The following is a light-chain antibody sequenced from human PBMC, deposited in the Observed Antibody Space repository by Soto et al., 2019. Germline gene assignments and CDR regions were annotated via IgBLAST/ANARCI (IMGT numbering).Light chain of an antibody. V-gene: IGKV1-5*03. Sequence: DIQMTQSPSTLSASVGXRVTITCRASQSISSWLAWYQQKPGKAPKLLIYKASSLESGVPSRFSGSGSGTEFTLTFSSLQPDDFATYYCQHYNSYSEAFGQGTKVDIK. CDR1: QSISSW. CDR3: QHYNSYSEA. J-gene: IGKJ1*01. CDR2: KAS.